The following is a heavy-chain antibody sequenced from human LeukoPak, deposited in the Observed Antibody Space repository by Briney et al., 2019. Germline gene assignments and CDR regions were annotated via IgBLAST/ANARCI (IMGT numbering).Heavy chain of an antibody. CDR1: GGSFSGYY. CDR3: ARLGYCSSTSCYTPVDY. Sequence: PSETLSLTCTVYGGSFSGYYWSWIRQPPGQGLEWIGEINHSGSTNYNPSLKGRVTISVDTSKNQFSLKLSSVTAADTAVYYCARLGYCSSTSCYTPVDYWGRGTLVTVSS. D-gene: IGHD2-2*02. V-gene: IGHV4-34*01. J-gene: IGHJ4*02. CDR2: INHSGST.